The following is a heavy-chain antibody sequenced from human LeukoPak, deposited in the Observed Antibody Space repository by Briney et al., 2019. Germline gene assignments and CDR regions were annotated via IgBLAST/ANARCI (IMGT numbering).Heavy chain of an antibody. D-gene: IGHD3-3*01. CDR3: ARNYDFWSGYYAENWFDP. CDR1: GGSIRSSSYY. J-gene: IGHJ5*02. Sequence: PSETLSLTXTVSGGSIRSSSYYWGWIRQPPGKGLDWNGSIYYSGSTYYNPSLKSRVTISVNTSKNQFSLKLSSVTAADTAVYYCARNYDFWSGYYAENWFDPWGQGTLVTVSS. V-gene: IGHV4-39*01. CDR2: IYYSGST.